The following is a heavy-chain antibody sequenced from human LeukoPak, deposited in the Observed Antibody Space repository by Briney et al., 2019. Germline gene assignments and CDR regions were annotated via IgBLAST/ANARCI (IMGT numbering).Heavy chain of an antibody. CDR3: ARMVRGLPFDY. V-gene: IGHV4-30-2*01. CDR2: IYHSGST. CDR1: GGSISSGGDS. J-gene: IGHJ4*02. Sequence: PSQTLSLTCAVSGGSISSGGDSWSWIRQPPGKGLEWIGYIYHSGSTYYNPSLKSRVTISVDRSENQFSLKLSSVTAADTAVYYCARMVRGLPFDYWGQGTLVTVSS. D-gene: IGHD3-10*01.